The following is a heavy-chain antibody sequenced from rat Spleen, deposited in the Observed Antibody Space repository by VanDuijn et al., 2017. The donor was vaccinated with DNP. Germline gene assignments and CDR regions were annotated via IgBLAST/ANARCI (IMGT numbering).Heavy chain of an antibody. Sequence: QLQESGPGLVKPSQSLSLTCSVTGFSITSNYRWNWIRKFPGNKMEYIGHISYSGSTNYNPYLKSRFSITRDTSKNQFFLQLNSVTTEDTATYYCARWSRYFDYWGQGVMVTVSS. CDR1: GFSITSNY. CDR2: ISYSGST. CDR3: ARWSRYFDY. J-gene: IGHJ2*01. V-gene: IGHV3-1*01.